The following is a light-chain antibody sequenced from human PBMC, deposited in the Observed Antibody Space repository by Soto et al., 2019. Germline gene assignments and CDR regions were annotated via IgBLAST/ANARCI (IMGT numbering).Light chain of an antibody. CDR3: CSYAVTFYV. CDR2: DVS. J-gene: IGLJ1*01. Sequence: QSVLTQPRSVSGSPGQSGTISCTGASIDVGGSNYVSWYQQHPGKAPKLMIYDVSERPSGVPDRFSGSKSGNTASLTISGLQAEDEADYYCCSYAVTFYVFGTGTKVTVL. CDR1: SIDVGGSNY. V-gene: IGLV2-11*01.